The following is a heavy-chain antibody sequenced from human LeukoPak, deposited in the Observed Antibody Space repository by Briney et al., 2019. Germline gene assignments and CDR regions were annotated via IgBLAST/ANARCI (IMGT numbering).Heavy chain of an antibody. Sequence: DSVKGRFTSSRDNSKNTLYLQMNSLRAEDTAVYYCARDGGYSSSWYYFDYWGQGTLVTVSS. V-gene: IGHV3-30*01. D-gene: IGHD6-13*01. J-gene: IGHJ4*02. CDR3: ARDGGYSSSWYYFDY.